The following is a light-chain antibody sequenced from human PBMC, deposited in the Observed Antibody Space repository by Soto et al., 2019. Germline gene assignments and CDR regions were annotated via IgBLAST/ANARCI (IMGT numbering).Light chain of an antibody. V-gene: IGKV3D-20*01. CDR1: ERLSSSY. CDR2: DAS. CDR3: QQYGSSPIT. Sequence: IVLTQSPATMSLSPGERATLSCWASERLSSSYVAWYQMKAGLAPRLLIHDASTRASGIPDRFRGSKSGTDFTLTIRGLEPEDAALYYCQQYGSSPITFGQGTRLEIK. J-gene: IGKJ5*01.